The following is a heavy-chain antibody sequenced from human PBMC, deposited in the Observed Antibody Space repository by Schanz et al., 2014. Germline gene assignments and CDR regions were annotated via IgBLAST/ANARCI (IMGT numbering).Heavy chain of an antibody. CDR1: GGSIRSGTYY. CDR3: ARDTTWRLDL. V-gene: IGHV4-61*02. Sequence: QVQLQESGPGLVKPSQTLSLTCTVSGGSIRSGTYYWSWIRPPAGKALEWVVRVFPNGITNYNPSLKSRVTISLDASENQFSLTLPYLTAADTAVYYCARDTTWRLDLWGRGTLVTVSS. J-gene: IGHJ2*01. D-gene: IGHD1-1*01. CDR2: VFPNGIT.